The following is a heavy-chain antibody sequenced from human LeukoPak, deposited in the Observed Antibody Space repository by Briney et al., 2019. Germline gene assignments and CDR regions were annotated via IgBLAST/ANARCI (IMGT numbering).Heavy chain of an antibody. D-gene: IGHD6-6*01. CDR3: ASDFSSSSTVYYYYYMDV. V-gene: IGHV4-39*07. CDR2: IYYSGTT. Sequence: SETLSLTCTVSGGSISSRTYHWGWIRQPPGKGPEWIGTIYYSGTTYYNPSLKSRVTISLDTSKNQFSLKLSSVTAADTAIYYCASDFSSSSTVYYYYYMDVWGKGTTVTISS. CDR1: GGSISSRTYH. J-gene: IGHJ6*03.